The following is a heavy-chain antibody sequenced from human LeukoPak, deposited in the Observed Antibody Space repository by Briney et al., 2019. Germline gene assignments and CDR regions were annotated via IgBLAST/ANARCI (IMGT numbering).Heavy chain of an antibody. CDR2: IYTSGST. Sequence: SETLSLTCTVSGGSISSGSYYWSWIRQPAGEGLEWIGRIYTSGSTNYNPSLKSRATISVDTSKNQLSLKLSSVTAADTAVYYCARDLDVRGVIIPDAFDIWGQGTMVTVSS. J-gene: IGHJ3*02. D-gene: IGHD3-10*02. V-gene: IGHV4-61*02. CDR1: GGSISSGSYY. CDR3: ARDLDVRGVIIPDAFDI.